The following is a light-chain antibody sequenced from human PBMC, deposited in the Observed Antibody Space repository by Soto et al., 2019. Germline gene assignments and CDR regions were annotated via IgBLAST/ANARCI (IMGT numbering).Light chain of an antibody. CDR3: QQYYSYPHT. CDR1: QGISSY. J-gene: IGKJ1*01. Sequence: AIRMTQSPSSFSASTGDRVTITCRASQGISSYLAWYQQKPGKAPKLLIYAASTLQSGVPSRFSGSGSGTDFTLTISSLQSEDFATYYCQQYYSYPHTFGQGTKVEIK. V-gene: IGKV1-8*01. CDR2: AAS.